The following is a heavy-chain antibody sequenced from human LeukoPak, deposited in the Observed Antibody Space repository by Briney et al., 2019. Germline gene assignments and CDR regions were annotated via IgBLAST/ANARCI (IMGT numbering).Heavy chain of an antibody. J-gene: IGHJ4*02. CDR2: IHYSGNT. CDR3: ARLGAGPTYYDFWSGYSSFYFDY. CDR1: GGSTSSSNYY. D-gene: IGHD3-3*01. Sequence: PSETLSLTCTVSGGSTSSSNYYWGWIRQPPGKGLEWIGGIHYSGNTYYNPSLKSRVTISIDTSKNQFSLKLSSVTAADTAVYYCARLGAGPTYYDFWSGYSSFYFDYWGQGTLVTVSS. V-gene: IGHV4-39*01.